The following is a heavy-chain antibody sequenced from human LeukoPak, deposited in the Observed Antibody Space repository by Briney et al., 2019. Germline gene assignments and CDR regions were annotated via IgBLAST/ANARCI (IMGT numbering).Heavy chain of an antibody. Sequence: GGSLRLSCAASGFTISSYSMNWVRQAPGKGLEWVSSISSSSSYIYYADSVKGRFTISRDNAKNSLYLQMNSLRAEDTAVYYCARDPQDYYGMDVWGKGTTVTVSS. CDR1: GFTISSYS. J-gene: IGHJ6*04. CDR3: ARDPQDYYGMDV. CDR2: ISSSSSYI. V-gene: IGHV3-21*01.